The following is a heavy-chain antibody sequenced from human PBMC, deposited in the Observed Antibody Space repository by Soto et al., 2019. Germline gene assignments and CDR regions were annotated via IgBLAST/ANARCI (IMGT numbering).Heavy chain of an antibody. Sequence: SETLSLTCAVYGGSFSGYYWSWIRQPPGKGLEWIGEINHSGSTNYNPSLKSRVTISVDTSKNQFSLKLSSVTAADTAVYYCARAGTTNYYYYYMDVWGKGTTVTVSS. J-gene: IGHJ6*03. V-gene: IGHV4-34*01. CDR3: ARAGTTNYYYYYMDV. D-gene: IGHD4-17*01. CDR2: INHSGST. CDR1: GGSFSGYY.